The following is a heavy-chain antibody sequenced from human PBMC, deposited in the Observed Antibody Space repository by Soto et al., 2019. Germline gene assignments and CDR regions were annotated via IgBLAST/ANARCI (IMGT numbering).Heavy chain of an antibody. CDR3: ARRATGVITTDSYYYYVDV. J-gene: IGHJ6*03. CDR2: ITSTSSGM. V-gene: IGHV3-48*01. CDR1: GFAFSSHF. Sequence: EVQLVESGGGLVQPGGSLRLTCAASGFAFSSHFMYWVRQAPGKGLEWVSCITSTSSGMYYTDSVKGRFTISRDNAKNSLYLQMNTLIAEDTAVYYCARRATGVITTDSYYYYVDVWGKGTTVTVSS. D-gene: IGHD2-8*01.